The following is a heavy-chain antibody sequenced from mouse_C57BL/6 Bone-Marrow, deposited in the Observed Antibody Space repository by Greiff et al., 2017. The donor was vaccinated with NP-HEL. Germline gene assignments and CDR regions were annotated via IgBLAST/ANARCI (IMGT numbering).Heavy chain of an antibody. CDR2: IWWDDDK. J-gene: IGHJ3*01. CDR1: GFSLSTFGMG. Sequence: QVTLKESGPGILQPSQTLSLTCSFSGFSLSTFGMGVGWIRQPSGKGLEWLAHIWWDDDKYYNPALKSRLTNSKDTSKNPVFLKIANVDTADTATYYCARMNCYGWLLRGWFAYWGQGTLVTVSA. CDR3: ARMNCYGWLLRGWFAY. V-gene: IGHV8-8*01. D-gene: IGHD2-3*01.